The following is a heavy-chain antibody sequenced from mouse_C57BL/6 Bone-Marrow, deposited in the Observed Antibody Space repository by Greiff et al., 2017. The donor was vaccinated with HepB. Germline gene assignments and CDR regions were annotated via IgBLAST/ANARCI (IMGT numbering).Heavy chain of an antibody. D-gene: IGHD2-12*01. V-gene: IGHV1-64*01. CDR1: GYTFTSYW. CDR2: IHPNSGST. Sequence: VQLQQPGAELVKPGASVKLSCKASGYTFTSYWMHWVKQRPGQGLEWIGMIHPNSGSTNYNEKFKSKATLTVDKASSTAYMQLSILTSEDSAVYYCARELRDAIDYWGQGTSVTGSS. J-gene: IGHJ4*01. CDR3: ARELRDAIDY.